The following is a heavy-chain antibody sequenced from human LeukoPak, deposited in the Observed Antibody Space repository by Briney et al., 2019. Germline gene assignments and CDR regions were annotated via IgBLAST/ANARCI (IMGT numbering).Heavy chain of an antibody. Sequence: SETLSLTCTVSGSISGYYWSWIRQPPGKGLEWTGYIYTSGSTNYNPSLESRVTISVDTSKNQFSLDLSSVTAADTAVYYCARQKCTSASCLTKNAFDIWGQGTMVTVSS. J-gene: IGHJ3*02. CDR2: IYTSGST. V-gene: IGHV4-4*09. D-gene: IGHD2-2*01. CDR1: GSISGYY. CDR3: ARQKCTSASCLTKNAFDI.